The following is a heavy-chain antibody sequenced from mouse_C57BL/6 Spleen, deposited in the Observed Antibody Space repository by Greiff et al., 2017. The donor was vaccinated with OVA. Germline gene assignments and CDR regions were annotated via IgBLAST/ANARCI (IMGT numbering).Heavy chain of an antibody. J-gene: IGHJ2*01. CDR1: GYTFTDYY. D-gene: IGHD1-1*01. CDR2: LNPNNGGT. CDR3: ARGGYYYGSSPYYFDY. Sequence: VQLQQSGPELVKPGASVKISCKASGYTFTDYYMNWVKQSHGKSLEWIGDLNPNNGGTSYNQKFKGKATLTVDKSSSTAYMELRSLTSEDSAVYYCARGGYYYGSSPYYFDYWGQGTTLTVSS. V-gene: IGHV1-26*01.